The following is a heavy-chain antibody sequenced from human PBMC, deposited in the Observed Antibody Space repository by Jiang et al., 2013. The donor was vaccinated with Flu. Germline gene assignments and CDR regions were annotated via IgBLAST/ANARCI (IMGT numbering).Heavy chain of an antibody. Sequence: SLKISCKGSGYSFTSYWIGWVRQMPGKGLEWMGIIYPGDSDTRYSPSFQGQVTISADKSISTAYLQWSSLKASDTAMYYCARPRNRGYCSSTSCYGPRDAFDIWGQGTMVTVSS. J-gene: IGHJ3*02. CDR2: IYPGDSDT. D-gene: IGHD2-2*01. V-gene: IGHV5-51*01. CDR1: GYSFTSYW. CDR3: ARPRNRGYCSSTSCYGPRDAFDI.